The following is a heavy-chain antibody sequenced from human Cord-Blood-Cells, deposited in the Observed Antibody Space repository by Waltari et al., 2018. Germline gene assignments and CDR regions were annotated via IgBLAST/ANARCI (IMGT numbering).Heavy chain of an antibody. Sequence: QVQLQQWGAGLLKPSETLSLTCAVYGGSFRCSSWSWFRKPPGKGLEWIGEINHSGSTNYNPSLKSRVTISVDTSKNQFSLKLSSVTAADTAVYYCARGPNPIVVVPAADYWGQGTLVTVSS. D-gene: IGHD2-2*01. CDR3: ARGPNPIVVVPAADY. CDR1: GGSFRCSS. V-gene: IGHV4-34*01. CDR2: INHSGST. J-gene: IGHJ4*02.